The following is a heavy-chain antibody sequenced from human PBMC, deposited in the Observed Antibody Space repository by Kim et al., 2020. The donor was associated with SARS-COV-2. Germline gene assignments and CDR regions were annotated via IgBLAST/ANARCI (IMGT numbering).Heavy chain of an antibody. V-gene: IGHV1-3*01. Sequence: ASVKVSCKASGYSFTSYAMHWVRQAPGQSLEWMGWINAGKGDTKYSQKFQGRVTITRDTSASTGYMDLSSLRSEDTAVYYCARESGFGELSDWTLGCGMDVWGQGTTVTVSS. D-gene: IGHD3-10*01. CDR1: GYSFTSYA. CDR2: INAGKGDT. CDR3: ARESGFGELSDWTLGCGMDV. J-gene: IGHJ6*02.